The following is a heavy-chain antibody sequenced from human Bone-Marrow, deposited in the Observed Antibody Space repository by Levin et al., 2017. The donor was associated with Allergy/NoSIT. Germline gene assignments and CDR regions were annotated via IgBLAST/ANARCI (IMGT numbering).Heavy chain of an antibody. V-gene: IGHV3-11*01. CDR2: IGSTGSPI. J-gene: IGHJ6*02. CDR1: GFTFSNYY. Sequence: GGSLRLSCAASGFTFSNYYLNWIRQPPGKGLEWVSYIGSTGSPIHYADSVKGRFTISRDNAKNSLYLQMNSLRAEDTAVYYCARGYSSYNAMNVWGQGTTVTVSS. CDR3: ARGYSSYNAMNV. D-gene: IGHD6-19*01.